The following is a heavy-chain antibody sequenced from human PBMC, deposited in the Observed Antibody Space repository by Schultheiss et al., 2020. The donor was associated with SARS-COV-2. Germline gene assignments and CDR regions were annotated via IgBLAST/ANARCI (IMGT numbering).Heavy chain of an antibody. CDR1: GFTFSRYA. CDR3: ARATPDYYYGMDV. CDR2: IYSGGST. J-gene: IGHJ6*02. Sequence: GESLKISCAASGFTFSRYAMSWVRQAQGMGLAWVSVIYSGGSTYYADSVKGRFTISRDNSKNTLYLQMNSLRAEDTAVYYCARATPDYYYGMDVWGQGTTVTVSS. V-gene: IGHV3-53*01.